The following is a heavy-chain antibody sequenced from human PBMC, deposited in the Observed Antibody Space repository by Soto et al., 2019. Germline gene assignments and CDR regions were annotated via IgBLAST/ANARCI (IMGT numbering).Heavy chain of an antibody. Sequence: ASVKVFCKASGYTFTTYYMYWERQAPGQGLEWMGIINPTGGSTGFEQKFQRRVTMTRDTSTSTVYMELISLTSKDTAVYYCERHAGMAARPYLDYCGEGTLVTYSA. D-gene: IGHD6-6*01. J-gene: IGHJ4*02. V-gene: IGHV1-46*01. CDR1: GYTFTTYY. CDR3: ERHAGMAARPYLDY. CDR2: INPTGGST.